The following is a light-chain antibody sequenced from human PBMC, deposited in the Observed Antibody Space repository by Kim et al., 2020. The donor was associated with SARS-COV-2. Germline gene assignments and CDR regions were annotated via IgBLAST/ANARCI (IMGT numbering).Light chain of an antibody. J-gene: IGKJ2*01. CDR3: QQYITDPYT. Sequence: DIQMTQSPSTLSASVGDRITITCRASQSISIWLAWHQQKPGKAPKVLIYKASNLGSGVPSRFSGSGSGTEFTLAISSLHPDDFATYYCQQYITDPYTFGQGTKLEI. V-gene: IGKV1-5*03. CDR1: QSISIW. CDR2: KAS.